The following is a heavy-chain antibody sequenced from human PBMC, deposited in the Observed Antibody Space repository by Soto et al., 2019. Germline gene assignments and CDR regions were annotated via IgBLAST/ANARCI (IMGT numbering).Heavy chain of an antibody. V-gene: IGHV1-69*13. J-gene: IGHJ4*02. CDR2: IIPIFGTA. CDR1: GGTFSSYA. CDR3: ARSHDSSGYHANY. Sequence: SVKVSCKASGGTFSSYAISWVRQAPGQGLEWMGGIIPIFGTANYAQKFQGRVTITADESTSTAYMELSSLRSEDTAVYYCARSHDSSGYHANYWGQGTLVTVSS. D-gene: IGHD3-22*01.